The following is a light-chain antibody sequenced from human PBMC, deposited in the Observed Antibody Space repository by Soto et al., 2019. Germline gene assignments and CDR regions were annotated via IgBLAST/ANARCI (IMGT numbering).Light chain of an antibody. CDR1: SSDVGGYNY. CDR3: SSYAGRNTFV. Sequence: QSVLTQPASVSGSPGQSITISCTGTSSDVGGYNYVSWYQQLPGKAPKLMIYDVSNRPSGVSNRFSGSKSGNTASLTISGLQAEDEADYYCSSYAGRNTFVFGVGTKVTVL. V-gene: IGLV2-14*03. CDR2: DVS. J-gene: IGLJ1*01.